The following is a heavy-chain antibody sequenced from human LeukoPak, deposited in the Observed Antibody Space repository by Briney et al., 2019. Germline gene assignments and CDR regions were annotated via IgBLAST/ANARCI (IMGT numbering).Heavy chain of an antibody. J-gene: IGHJ3*02. D-gene: IGHD3-22*01. Sequence: ASVKVSCKASGYTFTGYYMHWVRQAPGQGLEWMGWINPNSGGTNYAQKFQGRVTMTRDTSISTAYMELSRLRSDDTAVHYCARAGHYYDSSGYSTRGAFDIWGQGTMVTVSS. V-gene: IGHV1-2*02. CDR2: INPNSGGT. CDR1: GYTFTGYY. CDR3: ARAGHYYDSSGYSTRGAFDI.